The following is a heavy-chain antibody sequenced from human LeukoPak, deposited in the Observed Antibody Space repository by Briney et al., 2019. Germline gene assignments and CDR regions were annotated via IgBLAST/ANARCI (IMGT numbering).Heavy chain of an antibody. Sequence: SETLSLTCTVSGGSISSYYWSWIRQPAGKGLEWIGRIYTSGSTNYNPSLESRVTMSVDTSKNQFSLNLSSVTAADTAVYYCARERGDYNFWSGYSNFYYYMDVWGKGTTVTVSS. CDR1: GGSISSYY. D-gene: IGHD3-3*01. J-gene: IGHJ6*03. CDR3: ARERGDYNFWSGYSNFYYYMDV. CDR2: IYTSGST. V-gene: IGHV4-4*07.